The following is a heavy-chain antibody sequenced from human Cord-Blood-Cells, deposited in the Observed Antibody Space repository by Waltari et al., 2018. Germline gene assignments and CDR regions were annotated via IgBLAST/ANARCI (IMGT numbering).Heavy chain of an antibody. V-gene: IGHV3-33*01. CDR3: ARDASRWELLLSFDY. CDR2: IWYDGSNK. D-gene: IGHD1-26*01. Sequence: QVQLVESGGGVVQPGRSLRLSCAASGFTFSSYGMHWVRQAPGKGLEWVAVIWYDGSNKYYADSVKGRFTISRDNSKNTLYLQMNSLRAEDTAVYYCARDASRWELLLSFDYWGQGTLVTVSS. J-gene: IGHJ4*02. CDR1: GFTFSSYG.